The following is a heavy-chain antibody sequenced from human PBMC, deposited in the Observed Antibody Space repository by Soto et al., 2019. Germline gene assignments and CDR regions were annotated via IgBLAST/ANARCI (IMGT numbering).Heavy chain of an antibody. V-gene: IGHV4-59*01. J-gene: IGHJ4*02. CDR3: ARGRYDFWSGKTNYYFDY. Sequence: SETLSLTCTVSGGSISSYYWSWIRQPPGKGLEWIGYIYYSGSTNYNPSLKSRVTISVDTSKNQFSLKLSSVTAADTAVYYCARGRYDFWSGKTNYYFDYWGQGTLVTVSS. D-gene: IGHD3-3*01. CDR1: GGSISSYY. CDR2: IYYSGST.